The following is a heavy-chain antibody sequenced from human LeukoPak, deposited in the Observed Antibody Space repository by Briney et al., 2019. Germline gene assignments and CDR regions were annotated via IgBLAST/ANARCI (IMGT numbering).Heavy chain of an antibody. V-gene: IGHV3-23*01. CDR2: ISGSGGNT. CDR1: GFTFSNYA. J-gene: IGHJ4*02. CDR3: AKDRPLWPFDY. Sequence: GGSLRLSCAASGFTFSNYAMSWVRQAPGKGLEWVSAISGSGGNTYYADSVKGLFTISRDNSKNTLHLQMNSLRPEDTAVYYCAKDRPLWPFDYWGQGTLVTVSS.